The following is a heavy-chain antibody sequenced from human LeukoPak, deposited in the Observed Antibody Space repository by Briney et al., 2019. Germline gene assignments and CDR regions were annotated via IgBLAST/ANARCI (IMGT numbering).Heavy chain of an antibody. V-gene: IGHV4-59*08. CDR3: ARLHYDSSGYYYFDY. Sequence: SETLSLTCTVYGGSISSDYWSWIRQPPGHGLEWIGNIYYSGITNYNPSLKSRVTISVDASKNQFSLKLSSVTAADTAVYYCARLHYDSSGYYYFDYWGQGTLVTVSS. CDR1: GGSISSDY. CDR2: IYYSGIT. D-gene: IGHD3-22*01. J-gene: IGHJ4*02.